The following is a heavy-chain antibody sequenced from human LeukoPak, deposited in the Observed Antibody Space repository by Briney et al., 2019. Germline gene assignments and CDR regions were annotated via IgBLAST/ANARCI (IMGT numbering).Heavy chain of an antibody. CDR3: VKTTVGYSSGQKPAWPVDY. D-gene: IGHD5-18*01. CDR2: FRSGSSQ. CDR1: GFTFSNLP. V-gene: IGHV3-23*05. J-gene: IGHJ4*02. Sequence: LRFSCSAYGFTFSNLPMDRDPQGPGNELICVVNPFRSGSSQHSADSVKGRFTICRDNPRNTVYLQIDSLRDEDTAVYYCVKTTVGYSSGQKPAWPVDYWGQGTLVTVSS.